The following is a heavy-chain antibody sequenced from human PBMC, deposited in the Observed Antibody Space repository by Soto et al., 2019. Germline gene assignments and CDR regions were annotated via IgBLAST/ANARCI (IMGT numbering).Heavy chain of an antibody. V-gene: IGHV1-69*13. Sequence: SAKVGCKACGGATSSHAMSSLLQAPGEGLEWMGGIIPIFGTANDAQKFQGRVTITADESTSTAYMELSRLRSKDTAVYYCARETEHAYNGPEPTDYGMDVWRQGSTDTVTS. J-gene: IGHJ6*02. CDR1: GGATSSHA. D-gene: IGHD1-1*01. CDR2: IIPIFGTA. CDR3: ARETEHAYNGPEPTDYGMDV.